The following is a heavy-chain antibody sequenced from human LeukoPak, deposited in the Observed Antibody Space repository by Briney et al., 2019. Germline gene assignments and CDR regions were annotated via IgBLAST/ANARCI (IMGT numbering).Heavy chain of an antibody. CDR2: IKEDGSEK. J-gene: IGHJ4*02. V-gene: IGHV3-7*01. CDR1: AFTFSSYW. D-gene: IGHD6-13*01. CDR3: ARGGYSSSWYISRDY. Sequence: PGGSLRLSCAASAFTFSSYWMTWVRQAPGKGLEWVAHIKEDGSEKYYVDSVKGRFTTSRDNAKNSLYLQMNSLRAEDTAVYYCARGGYSSSWYISRDYWGQGTLVTVSS.